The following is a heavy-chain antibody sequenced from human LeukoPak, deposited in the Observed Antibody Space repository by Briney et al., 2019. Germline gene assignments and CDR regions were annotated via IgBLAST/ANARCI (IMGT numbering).Heavy chain of an antibody. J-gene: IGHJ4*02. V-gene: IGHV1-46*01. CDR2: INPRDANT. CDR3: SRELSGGYFDF. D-gene: IGHD2-15*01. Sequence: ASVKVSCKASGYNFISYHMHWVRQAPGQGLEWMGMINPRDANTYYAQKFQGRVTMARDTATSTVYIELTRLRSEDTAMYYCSRELSGGYFDFWGQGSLVTVSS. CDR1: GYNFISYH.